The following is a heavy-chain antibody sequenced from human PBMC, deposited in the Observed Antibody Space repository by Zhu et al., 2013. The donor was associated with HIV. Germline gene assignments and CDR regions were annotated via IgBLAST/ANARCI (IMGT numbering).Heavy chain of an antibody. V-gene: IGHV1-2*02. CDR1: GYTFTTYW. D-gene: IGHD6-13*01. J-gene: IGHJ5*02. Sequence: QVQLVQSGAEVKEPGASVKISCKASGYTFTTYWMHWVRQAPGQGLEWMGWINPNSGGTNYAQKFQGRVTMTRDTSISTAYMELSRLRSDDTAVYYCARENLIAAAGMGFDPVGPGNPGHRLL. CDR2: INPNSGGT. CDR3: ARENLIAAAGMGFDP.